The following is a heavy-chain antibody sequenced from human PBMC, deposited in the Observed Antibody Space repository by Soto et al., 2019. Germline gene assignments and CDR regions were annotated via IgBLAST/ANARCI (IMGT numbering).Heavy chain of an antibody. V-gene: IGHV3-49*03. J-gene: IGHJ6*03. Sequence: GGSLRLSCTASGFTFGDYAMSWFRQAPGKGLEWVGFIRSKAYGGTTDYAASVKGRFTISRDDSKSIAYLQMNSLKTEDTAVYYCTSRTATGYYMDVWGKGTTVTVSS. CDR2: IRSKAYGGTT. CDR1: GFTFGDYA. CDR3: TSRTATGYYMDV. D-gene: IGHD6-25*01.